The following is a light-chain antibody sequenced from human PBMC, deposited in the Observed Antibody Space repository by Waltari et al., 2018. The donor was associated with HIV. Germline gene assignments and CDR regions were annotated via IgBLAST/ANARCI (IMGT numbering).Light chain of an antibody. Sequence: IQVTQYPPSMSASVGDRVTITCQSSHDINIDLNRYQPRLCNAPILLIYDATDFETGVPSRFSGAGSGSDFTFNIRNLQPFAVASYYWHHYWTLPLTFGEGTRLDIK. CDR2: DAT. J-gene: IGKJ4*01. V-gene: IGKV1-33*01. CDR1: HDINID. CDR3: HHYWTLPLT.